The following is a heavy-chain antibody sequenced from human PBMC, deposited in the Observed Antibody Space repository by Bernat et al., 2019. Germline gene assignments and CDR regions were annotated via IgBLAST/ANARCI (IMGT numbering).Heavy chain of an antibody. Sequence: QVQLVESGGGLVKPGGSLRLSCAASGFTFSDYYMSWIRQAPGKGLEWVSYISSSSSYTNYADSVKGRFTISRDNAKNSLYLQMNSLRAEDTDVYYCARDRGNGYDWGVDYWGQGTLVTVSS. D-gene: IGHD5-12*01. J-gene: IGHJ4*02. CDR1: GFTFSDYY. CDR3: ARDRGNGYDWGVDY. V-gene: IGHV3-11*06. CDR2: ISSSSSYT.